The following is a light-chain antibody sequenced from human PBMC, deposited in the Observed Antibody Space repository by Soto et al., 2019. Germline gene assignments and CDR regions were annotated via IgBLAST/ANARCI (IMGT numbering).Light chain of an antibody. J-gene: IGKJ5*01. CDR3: KHSYSTLLT. V-gene: IGKV1-39*01. CDR2: AAS. Sequence: DIQMTQSPSSLSASVGDRVTITCRASQSISSYLNWYQQKPGKAPKLLIYAASSLQSGVPSRFSGXGSGPYSDXPRIRLPPADFAPDYCKHSYSTLLTLGQGTRLESK. CDR1: QSISSY.